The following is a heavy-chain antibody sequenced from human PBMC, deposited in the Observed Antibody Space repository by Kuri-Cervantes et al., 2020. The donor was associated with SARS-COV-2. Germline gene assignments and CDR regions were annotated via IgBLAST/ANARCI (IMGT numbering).Heavy chain of an antibody. J-gene: IGHJ3*02. V-gene: IGHV3-30*01. CDR3: AKGYDFWSGAPRRDAFDI. Sequence: GESLKISCAASGFTFSNYAIHWVRQAPGKGLEWVALISYDGSDKNYADSVKGRFTISRDNSKNTLYLQMNSLRAEDTAVYYCAKGYDFWSGAPRRDAFDIWGQGTMVTVSS. CDR2: ISYDGSDK. CDR1: GFTFSNYA. D-gene: IGHD3-3*01.